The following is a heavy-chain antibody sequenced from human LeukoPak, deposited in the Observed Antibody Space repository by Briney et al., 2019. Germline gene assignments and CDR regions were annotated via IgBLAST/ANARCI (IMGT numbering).Heavy chain of an antibody. V-gene: IGHV4-4*02. CDR1: GFTFSSYW. D-gene: IGHD3-10*01. Sequence: PGGSLRLSCAASGFTFSSYWMSWVRQPPGKGLEWIGEIYHSGSTNYNPSLKSRVTISVDKSKNQFSLKLSSVTAADTAVYYCASSRITMVRGVILAEYFQHWGQGTLVTVSS. CDR3: ASSRITMVRGVILAEYFQH. CDR2: IYHSGST. J-gene: IGHJ1*01.